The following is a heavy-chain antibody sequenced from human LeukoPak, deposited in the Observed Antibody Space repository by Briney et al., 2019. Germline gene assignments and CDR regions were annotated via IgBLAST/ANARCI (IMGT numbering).Heavy chain of an antibody. V-gene: IGHV4-34*01. CDR3: ARGSKGYSSSWPRYYYYMDV. CDR1: GGSFSGYY. J-gene: IGHJ6*03. D-gene: IGHD6-13*01. Sequence: SETLSLTCAVYGGSFSGYYWSWIRQPPGKGLEWIGEINHSGSTNYNPSLKSRVTISVDTSKNQFSLKLSSVTAADTAVYYCARGSKGYSSSWPRYYYYMDVWGKGTTVTVSS. CDR2: INHSGST.